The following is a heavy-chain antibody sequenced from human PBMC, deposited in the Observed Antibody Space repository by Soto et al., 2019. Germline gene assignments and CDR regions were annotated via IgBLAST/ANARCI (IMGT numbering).Heavy chain of an antibody. Sequence: RRLSGAASVFTFSSYWMSWVRQAPGKGLEWVAYIKQDGSDRQYGASVKGRFTISRDNAKNLLNLQMDSLRVEDTAVYYCASEGGEYFQHWGQGTLVTVSS. CDR1: VFTFSSYW. V-gene: IGHV3-7*03. CDR3: ASEGGEYFQH. D-gene: IGHD1-26*01. J-gene: IGHJ1*01. CDR2: IKQDGSDR.